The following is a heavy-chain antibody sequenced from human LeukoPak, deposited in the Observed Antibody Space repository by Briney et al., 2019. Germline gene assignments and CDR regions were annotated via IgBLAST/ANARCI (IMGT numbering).Heavy chain of an antibody. J-gene: IGHJ4*02. CDR2: VSISSGTI. V-gene: IGHV3-48*04. CDR1: GFTFSGHN. D-gene: IGHD4-17*01. CDR3: ARGALSIYGDLRVY. Sequence: GGSLRLSCAASGFTFSGHNMNWVRQAPGKGLEWISFVSISSGTIYYADSVNGRFRISRDNAKSSLDLEMNSLRAEDTAVYYCARGALSIYGDLRVYWGQGTLVTVSS.